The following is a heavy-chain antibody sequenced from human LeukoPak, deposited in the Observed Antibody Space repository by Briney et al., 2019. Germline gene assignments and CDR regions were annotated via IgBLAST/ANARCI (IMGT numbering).Heavy chain of an antibody. CDR3: ARRRVTFVRGVDITSYYFDY. CDR2: INWNSGST. Sequence: PGGSLRLSCAASGFTFDDYGMSWVRQAPGKGLEWVSGINWNSGSTGYANSVKGRFTISRDNARNSLYLQMNSLRAEDTALCYCARRRVTFVRGVDITSYYFDYWGQGTLVTVSS. V-gene: IGHV3-20*04. J-gene: IGHJ4*02. CDR1: GFTFDDYG. D-gene: IGHD3-10*01.